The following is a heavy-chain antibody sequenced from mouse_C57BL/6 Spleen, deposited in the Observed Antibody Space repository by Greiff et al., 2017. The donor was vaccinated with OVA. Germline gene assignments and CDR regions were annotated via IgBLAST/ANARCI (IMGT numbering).Heavy chain of an antibody. CDR2: IYPGDGDT. CDR3: ARDGSSYGDY. Sequence: QVQLKESGPELVKPGASVKISCKASGYAFSSSWMNWVKQRPGKGLEWIGRIYPGDGDTNYNGKFKGKATLTADKSSSTAYMQLSSLTSEDSAVYFCARDGSSYGDYWGQGTTLTVSS. CDR1: GYAFSSSW. J-gene: IGHJ2*01. V-gene: IGHV1-82*01. D-gene: IGHD1-1*01.